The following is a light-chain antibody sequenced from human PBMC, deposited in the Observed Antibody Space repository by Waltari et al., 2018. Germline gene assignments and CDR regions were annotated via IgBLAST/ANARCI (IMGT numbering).Light chain of an antibody. V-gene: IGKV1-39*01. CDR2: AAS. J-gene: IGKJ5*01. Sequence: DIQMTQSPSSLSASVGDRVTITCRASQSNSIYLNWYQQKPGKAPKPLIYAASSLQSGVPSRFSGSGSGTDFTLTISSLQPEDFATYYCQQSYSTPPTFGQGTRLEIK. CDR3: QQSYSTPPT. CDR1: QSNSIY.